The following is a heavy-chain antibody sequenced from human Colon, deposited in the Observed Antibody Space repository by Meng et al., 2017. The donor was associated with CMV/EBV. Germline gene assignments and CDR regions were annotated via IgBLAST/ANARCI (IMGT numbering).Heavy chain of an antibody. Sequence: LSLTCAASGFTFSSYQMSWVRQAPGKGLEWISYIGSVSSSRHYADSVRGRFTISRDNAKNSLYLQMNSLTAEDTAVYYCARHLIPPGNYDILTGYLDVWGQGTTVTVSS. V-gene: IGHV3-48*03. D-gene: IGHD3-9*01. CDR2: IGSVSSSR. CDR1: GFTFSSYQ. J-gene: IGHJ6*02. CDR3: ARHLIPPGNYDILTGYLDV.